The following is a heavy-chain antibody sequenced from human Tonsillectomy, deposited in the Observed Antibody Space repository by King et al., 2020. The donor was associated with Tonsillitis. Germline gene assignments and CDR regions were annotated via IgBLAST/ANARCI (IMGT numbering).Heavy chain of an antibody. D-gene: IGHD6-19*01. V-gene: IGHV1-8*02. Sequence: QLVQSGAEVKKPGASVKVSCKASGYTFTSYDINWVRQATGQALEWMGWMNPNSGNTGYAQKFQGRVTMTRNTSISTAYMELSSLRSEDTAVYYCARVGRWLVIREGWFDPWGQGTLVTVSS. CDR2: MNPNSGNT. CDR1: GYTFTSYD. CDR3: ARVGRWLVIREGWFDP. J-gene: IGHJ5*02.